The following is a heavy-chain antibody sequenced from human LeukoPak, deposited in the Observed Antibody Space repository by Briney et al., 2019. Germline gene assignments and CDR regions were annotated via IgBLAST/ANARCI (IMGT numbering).Heavy chain of an antibody. CDR3: TSYSSSFDYYCYYMDV. CDR1: GFTFSGSA. CDR2: IRSKANSYAT. D-gene: IGHD6-13*01. Sequence: GGSLRLSCAASGFTFSGSAMHWVRQASGKGLEWVGRIRSKANSYATAYAASVKGRFTISRDDSKNTAYLQMNSLKTGDTAVYYCTSYSSSFDYYCYYMDVWGKGTTVTVSS. J-gene: IGHJ6*03. V-gene: IGHV3-73*01.